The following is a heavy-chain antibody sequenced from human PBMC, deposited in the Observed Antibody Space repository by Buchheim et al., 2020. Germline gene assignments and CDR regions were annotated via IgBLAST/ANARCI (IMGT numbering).Heavy chain of an antibody. J-gene: IGHJ4*02. CDR2: SKHSGST. CDR1: GGSFSGYY. Sequence: QVQLQQGGAGLLKHSETLSLTCAVYGGSFSGYYWSWSSQPPGKGLEWSGESKHSGSTSYNPTLTRRGTISVDTSKKQFSLKLSSVTAAYTAVYYCARTSTDLWGQGTL. D-gene: IGHD2-2*01. CDR3: ARTSTDL. V-gene: IGHV4-34*01.